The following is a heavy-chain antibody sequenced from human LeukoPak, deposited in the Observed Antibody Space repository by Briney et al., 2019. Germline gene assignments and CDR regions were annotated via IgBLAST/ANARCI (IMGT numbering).Heavy chain of an antibody. D-gene: IGHD2-21*01. Sequence: GGSLRLSCVASGFSFENYAMSWVRQAPGKGLQWVSQISGTGGATWYAGFARDRFTISRDNSKKTLYLQMSGLRVEDTAMYYCVKDPRDTYGTNWFVSWGQGTLLIVSS. CDR1: GFSFENYA. J-gene: IGHJ5*01. CDR2: ISGTGGAT. V-gene: IGHV3-23*01. CDR3: VKDPRDTYGTNWFVS.